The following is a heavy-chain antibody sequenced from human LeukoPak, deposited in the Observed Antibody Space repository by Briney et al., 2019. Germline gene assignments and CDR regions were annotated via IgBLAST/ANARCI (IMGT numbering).Heavy chain of an antibody. V-gene: IGHV3-23*01. CDR3: AKYRRDTARGPYLYYRDV. J-gene: IGHJ6*03. CDR2: ISGSGGST. Sequence: PGGSLTLSCAVSGFTFRSYAMSYVRQPPGEGLEWVSAISGSGGSTYYADSVKGRFTISRDNSKNTLYLQMNSLRAEDTAVYYCAKYRRDTARGPYLYYRDVWGKGTTVTVSS. D-gene: IGHD5-18*01. CDR1: GFTFRSYA.